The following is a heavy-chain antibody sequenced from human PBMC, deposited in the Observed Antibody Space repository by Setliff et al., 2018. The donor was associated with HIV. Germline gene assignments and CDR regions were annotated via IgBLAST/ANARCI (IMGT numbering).Heavy chain of an antibody. CDR1: GASISSSSHH. CDR3: ARIVRWELVATSTFFYYYMGV. Sequence: PSETLSLTCTVSGASISSSSHHWAWIRQPPGKGLEYIGNIYYTGSTHHNPSLESRVATSVDTSKNQFSLKLSSVTAADTAVYYCARIVRWELVATSTFFYYYMGVWGKGTTVTVSS. J-gene: IGHJ6*03. V-gene: IGHV4-39*01. CDR2: IYYTGST. D-gene: IGHD1-26*01.